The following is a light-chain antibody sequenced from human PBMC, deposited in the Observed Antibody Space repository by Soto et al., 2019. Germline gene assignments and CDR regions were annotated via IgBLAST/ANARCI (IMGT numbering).Light chain of an antibody. CDR1: QGISSY. Sequence: AIRMTQSPSSLSASIGDRVTITCRASQGISSYLAWYQQKPGKAPKLLIYAASTLQSGVPSRFSGSGSGTDFTLTISCLQSEDFATYYCQQYYSYPLYTFGQGTKLEIK. V-gene: IGKV1-8*01. CDR2: AAS. J-gene: IGKJ2*01. CDR3: QQYYSYPLYT.